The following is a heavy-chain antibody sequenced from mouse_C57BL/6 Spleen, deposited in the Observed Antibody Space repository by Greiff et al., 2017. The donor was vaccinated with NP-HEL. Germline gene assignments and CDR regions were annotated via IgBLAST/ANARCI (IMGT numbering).Heavy chain of an antibody. CDR1: GYTFTSYW. D-gene: IGHD1-1*01. CDR3: AREGGSPDY. V-gene: IGHV1-64*01. J-gene: IGHJ2*01. Sequence: QVQLQQPGAELVKPGASVTLSCKASGYTFTSYWMHWVKQRPGQGLEWIGMIHPNSGSTNYNAKFKSKATLTVDKSSSTAYMQLSSLTSEDSAVYYCAREGGSPDYWGQGTTLTVSS. CDR2: IHPNSGST.